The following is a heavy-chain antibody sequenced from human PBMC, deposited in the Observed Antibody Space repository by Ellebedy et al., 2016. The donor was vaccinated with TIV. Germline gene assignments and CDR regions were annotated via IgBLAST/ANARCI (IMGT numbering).Heavy chain of an antibody. CDR3: ARDQWPGRAYYFDY. D-gene: IGHD2-8*01. Sequence: GGSLRLSCAASGFTFSNYWMNWVRQAPGKGLEWVANIKQDGSEKYYVDSVEGRFAISRDNAKNSMYLQMNSLRDEDTAVYYCARDQWPGRAYYFDYWGQGTLLTVPS. CDR2: IKQDGSEK. CDR1: GFTFSNYW. V-gene: IGHV3-7*01. J-gene: IGHJ4*02.